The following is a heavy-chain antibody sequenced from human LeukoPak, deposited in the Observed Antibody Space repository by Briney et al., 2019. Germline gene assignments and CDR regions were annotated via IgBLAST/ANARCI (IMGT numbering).Heavy chain of an antibody. D-gene: IGHD1-1*01. J-gene: IGHJ4*02. CDR1: GYTFTDYY. V-gene: IGHV1-69-2*01. CDR3: APDYNNSRY. CDR2: VDPEDGET. Sequence: ASVKVSCEVSGYTFTDYYMHWVQQAPGKGLEWMGLVDPEDGETIYAEKFQGRVTITADTSTDTAYMELSSLRSEDTAGYYCAPDYNNSRYWGQGTLVTVSS.